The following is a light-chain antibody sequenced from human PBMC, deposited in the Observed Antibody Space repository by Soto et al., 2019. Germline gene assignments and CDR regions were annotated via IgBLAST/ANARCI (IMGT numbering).Light chain of an antibody. J-gene: IGLJ3*02. CDR2: DVS. CDR3: SSYTSSSTLWV. CDR1: SSDVGGYNY. Sequence: QSVLTQPASVSGSPGQSITISCTGTSSDVGGYNYVSWYQQHPGKAPKLMIYDVSNRPSGVSNRFSGSKSGNTASLTISGLQDEDGADYYCSSYTSSSTLWVFGGGTKLTV. V-gene: IGLV2-14*01.